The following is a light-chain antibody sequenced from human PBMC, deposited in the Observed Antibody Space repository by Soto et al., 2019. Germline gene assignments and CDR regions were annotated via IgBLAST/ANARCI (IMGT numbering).Light chain of an antibody. CDR3: QQYNSYPWT. CDR1: QSISSK. Sequence: ESVITQSPATLSVSPGERATLSCRASQSISSKLAWYQQKPGQAPRLLIYGASTRATGIPDRFSGSGSGTDFTLTINSLQPEDFATYYCQQYNSYPWTFGQGTKVDIK. V-gene: IGKV3-15*01. CDR2: GAS. J-gene: IGKJ1*01.